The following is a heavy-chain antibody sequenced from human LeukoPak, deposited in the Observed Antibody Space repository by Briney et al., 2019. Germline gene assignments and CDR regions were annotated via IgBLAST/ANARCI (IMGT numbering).Heavy chain of an antibody. CDR3: ATAIYSSSSLSHYYYYGMDV. CDR1: GFTFSSCE. Sequence: PGGSLRLSCAASGFTFSSCEMNWVRQAPGKGLEWVSYISSSGSTIYYADSVKGRFTISRDNAKNSLYLQMNSLRAEDTAVYYCATAIYSSSSLSHYYYYGMDVWGQGTTVTVSS. J-gene: IGHJ6*02. D-gene: IGHD6-6*01. CDR2: ISSSGSTI. V-gene: IGHV3-48*03.